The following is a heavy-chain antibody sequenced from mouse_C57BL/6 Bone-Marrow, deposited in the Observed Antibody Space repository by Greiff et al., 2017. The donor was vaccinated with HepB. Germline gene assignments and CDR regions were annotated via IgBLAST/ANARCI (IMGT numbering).Heavy chain of an antibody. D-gene: IGHD4-1*01. CDR1: GYTFTSYW. CDR3: ARRELGLYWYFDV. Sequence: QVQLQQPGAELVKPGASVKLSCKASGYTFTSYWMHWVKQRPGRGLGWIGRIDTNSGGTKYNEKFKSKATLTVDKPSSTAYMQLSSLTSEDSAVYYCARRELGLYWYFDVRGTGTTVTVSS. J-gene: IGHJ1*03. V-gene: IGHV1-72*01. CDR2: IDTNSGGT.